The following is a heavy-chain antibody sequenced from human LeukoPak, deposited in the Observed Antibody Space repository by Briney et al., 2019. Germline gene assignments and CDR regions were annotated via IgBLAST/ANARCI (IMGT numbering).Heavy chain of an antibody. CDR1: GGSLSGYY. Sequence: SETLSLTCAVYGGSLSGYYWSWIRQPPGKGLEWIGEINHSGSTNYNPSLKSRVTISVDTSKNQFSLKLSSVTAADTAVYYCARNARCSSTSCYGGRVWFDPWGQGTLVTVSS. J-gene: IGHJ5*02. CDR2: INHSGST. V-gene: IGHV4-34*01. CDR3: ARNARCSSTSCYGGRVWFDP. D-gene: IGHD2-2*01.